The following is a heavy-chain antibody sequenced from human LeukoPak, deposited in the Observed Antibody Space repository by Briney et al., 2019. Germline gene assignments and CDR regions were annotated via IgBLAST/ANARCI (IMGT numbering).Heavy chain of an antibody. V-gene: IGHV4-59*01. Sequence: SETLSLTCTVSGGSISSYYWSWIRQPPGKGLEWIGYIYYSGSTNYNPSLKSRVTISVDTSKNQFSLKLSSVTAADTAVYYCARLDFWSGYPYFDYWGQGTLVTVSS. D-gene: IGHD3-3*01. CDR3: ARLDFWSGYPYFDY. CDR1: GGSISSYY. CDR2: IYYSGST. J-gene: IGHJ4*02.